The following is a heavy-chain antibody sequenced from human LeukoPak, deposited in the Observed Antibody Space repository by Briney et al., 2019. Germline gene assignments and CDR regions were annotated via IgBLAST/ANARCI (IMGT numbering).Heavy chain of an antibody. Sequence: GGSLRLSCAASGFTFNSYAMSWVRQAPGKGLEWVSAISGSGGSTYYADSVKGRFTISRDNSKNTLYLQMNSLRAEDTAVYYCARGHAYMVVTPVYYYYYYMDVWGKGTTVTVSS. CDR3: ARGHAYMVVTPVYYYYYYMDV. J-gene: IGHJ6*03. CDR2: ISGSGGST. V-gene: IGHV3-23*01. CDR1: GFTFNSYA. D-gene: IGHD4-23*01.